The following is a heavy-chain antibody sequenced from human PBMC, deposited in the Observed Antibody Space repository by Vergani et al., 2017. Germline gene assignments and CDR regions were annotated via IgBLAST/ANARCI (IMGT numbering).Heavy chain of an antibody. V-gene: IGHV1-8*03. CDR2: MNPISGNT. CDR1: GYTFTNYD. Sequence: QVQLVQSGTEVKKPGASVKVSCKASGYTFTNYDINWVRRATGQGLEWMGWMNPISGNTGFAQKFRGRATITRDTSISTAYMELSSLRSEDTAIYYCARGLSGYCSGDKCYIHPWFDSWGPGTLVTVSS. D-gene: IGHD2-15*01. CDR3: ARGLSGYCSGDKCYIHPWFDS. J-gene: IGHJ5*01.